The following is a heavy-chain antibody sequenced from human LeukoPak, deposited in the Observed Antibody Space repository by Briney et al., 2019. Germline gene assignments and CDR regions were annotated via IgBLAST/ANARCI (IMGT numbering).Heavy chain of an antibody. V-gene: IGHV3-48*03. Sequence: PGGSLRLSCAASGFTFSSYEMNWVRQAPGKGLEWVSYISSSGSTIYYADSVKGRFTIFRDNAKNSLYLQMNSLRAEDTAVYYCARDRRGDYDSRGPSTRGNWFDPWGQGTLVTVSS. CDR1: GFTFSSYE. D-gene: IGHD3-22*01. CDR3: ARDRRGDYDSRGPSTRGNWFDP. CDR2: ISSSGSTI. J-gene: IGHJ5*02.